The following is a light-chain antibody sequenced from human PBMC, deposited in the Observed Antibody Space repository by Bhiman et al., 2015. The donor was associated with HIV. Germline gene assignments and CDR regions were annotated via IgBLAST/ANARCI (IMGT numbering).Light chain of an antibody. CDR3: QAWDSSTV. J-gene: IGLJ1*01. V-gene: IGLV3-1*01. CDR2: QSN. Sequence: SYGLTQPPSLSVSPGQTACITWSGDKLGDEFACWYQQMSGQSPVLIIFQSNRWPSGIPERISGSNSGNTGTLTISGTQAMDESDYYCQAWDSSTVFGTGTKVTVL. CDR1: KLGDEF.